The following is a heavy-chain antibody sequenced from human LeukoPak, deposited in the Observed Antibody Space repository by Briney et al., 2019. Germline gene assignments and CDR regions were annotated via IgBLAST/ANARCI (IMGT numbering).Heavy chain of an antibody. CDR1: GYTFTGYY. J-gene: IGHJ4*02. CDR2: INPNSGGT. V-gene: IGHV1-2*02. CDR3: ARDRGYCTNGVCYLFDY. Sequence: ASVKVSCKASGYTFTGYYMHWVRQAPGQGLEWMGWINPNSGGTNHAQNFQGRVAMTRDTSISTAYMELSRLKSDDTAVYYCARDRGYCTNGVCYLFDYWGQGTLVTVSS. D-gene: IGHD2-8*01.